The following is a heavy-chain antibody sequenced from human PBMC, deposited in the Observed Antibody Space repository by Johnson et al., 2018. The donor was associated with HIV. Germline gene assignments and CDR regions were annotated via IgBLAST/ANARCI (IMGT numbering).Heavy chain of an antibody. Sequence: EVQLVESGGGLEKPGGSLRLSCAASGFNVISNYMSWVRQTAGKGLEWVSAIGTAGDTYYPGPVKGRFTISRENAKNSLYLQMNSLRAGDTAVYYCARETVTSGAFDIWGQGTMGTVAS. J-gene: IGHJ3*02. CDR1: GFNVISNY. CDR3: ARETVTSGAFDI. D-gene: IGHD4-11*01. CDR2: IGTAGDT. V-gene: IGHV3-13*01.